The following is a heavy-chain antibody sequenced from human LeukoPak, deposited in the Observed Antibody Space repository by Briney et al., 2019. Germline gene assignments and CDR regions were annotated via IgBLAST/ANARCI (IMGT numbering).Heavy chain of an antibody. CDR1: GGSISSYY. CDR3: AREGRSSSSGPFDY. D-gene: IGHD6-6*01. CDR2: IYSSGST. V-gene: IGHV4-4*07. Sequence: PSETLSLTCTVSGGSISSYYWSWIRQPAGKGLEWIGRIYSSGSTNYNPSLKSRVTISVDTSKNQFSLKLSSVTAADTAVYYCAREGRSSSSGPFDYWGQGTLVTVSS. J-gene: IGHJ4*02.